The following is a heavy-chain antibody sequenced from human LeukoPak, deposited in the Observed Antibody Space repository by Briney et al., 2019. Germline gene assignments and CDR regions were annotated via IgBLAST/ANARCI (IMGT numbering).Heavy chain of an antibody. V-gene: IGHV4-34*01. CDR3: ARGLGSPMVDY. CDR2: INHSGST. CDR1: GGSFSGYY. D-gene: IGHD3-10*01. Sequence: KPSETLSLTCAVYGGSFSGYYWSWIRQPPGKGLEWIGEINHSGSTNYNPSLKSRVTISVHTSKNQFSLKLSSVTAADTAVYYCARGLGSPMVDYWGQGTLVTVSS. J-gene: IGHJ4*02.